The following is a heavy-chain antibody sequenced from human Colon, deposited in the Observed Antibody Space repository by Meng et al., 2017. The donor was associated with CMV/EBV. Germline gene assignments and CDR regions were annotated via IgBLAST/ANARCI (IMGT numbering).Heavy chain of an antibody. Sequence: SGFRFSGSPIHWVRQASGKGLEWVGRIKSNANNYATAYAASVKGRFTISRDDSKNMAYLQMSSLKTEDTAVYYCTRPQYYYDSSGSDFWGQGTLVTVSS. D-gene: IGHD3-22*01. J-gene: IGHJ4*02. CDR2: IKSNANNYAT. V-gene: IGHV3-73*01. CDR3: TRPQYYYDSSGSDF. CDR1: GFRFSGSP.